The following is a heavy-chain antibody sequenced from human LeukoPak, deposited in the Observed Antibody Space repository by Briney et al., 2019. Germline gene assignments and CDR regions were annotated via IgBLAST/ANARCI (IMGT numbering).Heavy chain of an antibody. D-gene: IGHD5-24*01. J-gene: IGHJ4*02. V-gene: IGHV1-69*06. CDR2: IIPIFGTA. CDR1: GGTFSSYA. CDR3: ARGVGMATILAYFDY. Sequence: SVKVSCKASGGTFSSYAISWVRQAPGQGLEWMGGIIPIFGTANYAQKFQGRVTITADKSTSTAYMELSSLRSEDTAMYYCARGVGMATILAYFDYWGQGTLVTVSS.